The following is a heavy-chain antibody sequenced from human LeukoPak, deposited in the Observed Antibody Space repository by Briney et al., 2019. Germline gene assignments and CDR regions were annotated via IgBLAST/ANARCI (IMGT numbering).Heavy chain of an antibody. Sequence: PGGSLRLSCAASGFTFSSYWMSWVRQAPGKGLEWVANIKQDGSAKYVDSVKGRFTISRDNAKNSLYLQMGSLRAEDTAVYYCARFSGRNWGQGTLVTVSS. J-gene: IGHJ4*02. V-gene: IGHV3-7*01. CDR2: IKQDGSAK. CDR1: GFTFSSYW. D-gene: IGHD2-15*01. CDR3: ARFSGRN.